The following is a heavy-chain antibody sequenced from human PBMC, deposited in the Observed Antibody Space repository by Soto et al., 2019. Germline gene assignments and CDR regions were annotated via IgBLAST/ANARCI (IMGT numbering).Heavy chain of an antibody. Sequence: QLQLQESGPGLVKPSETLSLTCTVSGGSISSSSYYWGWIRQPPGKGLEWIGSIYSSGSTYYNPSLKSRVTISVDTSKNQFSLKLSSVTAADTAVYYCATYYDFGAFDIWGQGTMVTVSS. CDR2: IYSSGST. J-gene: IGHJ3*02. V-gene: IGHV4-39*01. CDR1: GGSISSSSYY. CDR3: ATYYDFGAFDI. D-gene: IGHD3-3*01.